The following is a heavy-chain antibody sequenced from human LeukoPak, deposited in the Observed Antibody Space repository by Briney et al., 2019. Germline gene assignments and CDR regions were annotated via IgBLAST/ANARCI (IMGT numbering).Heavy chain of an antibody. J-gene: IGHJ4*02. D-gene: IGHD6-19*01. Sequence: GGSLTLSCAASGFIFSDYYMSWIRQAPGKGLEWVSYISPSGLTIYYADSVRGRFTISRDNAKNSLSLQMNSQRAEDTAVYFCARSIAVAEPFDHWGQGTLVPVSS. CDR3: ARSIAVAEPFDH. CDR2: ISPSGLTI. V-gene: IGHV3-11*01. CDR1: GFIFSDYY.